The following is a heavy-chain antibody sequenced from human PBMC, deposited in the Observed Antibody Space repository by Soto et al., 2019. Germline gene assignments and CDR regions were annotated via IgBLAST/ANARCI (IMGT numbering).Heavy chain of an antibody. CDR1: GGSFRDYY. CDR2: INHSGST. Sequence: PSETLSLTCAVYGGSFRDYYWSWVRQPPGKGLEWIGQINHSGSTNYNPSLKSRVTISVDTSKNQFSLRLTSVTAADTAVYYCARYNAASGTYYFDFWGQGALVTVSS. V-gene: IGHV4-34*01. J-gene: IGHJ4*02. D-gene: IGHD6-13*01. CDR3: ARYNAASGTYYFDF.